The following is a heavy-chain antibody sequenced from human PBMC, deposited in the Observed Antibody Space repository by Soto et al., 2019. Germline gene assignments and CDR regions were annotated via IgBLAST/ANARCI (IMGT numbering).Heavy chain of an antibody. CDR2: ISSSSSSYI. J-gene: IGHJ6*03. V-gene: IGHV3-21*01. D-gene: IGHD3-3*01. Sequence: GGSLRLSCAASGFTFSSYSMNWVRQAPGKGLEWVSSISSSSSSYIYYADSVKGRFTISRDNAKNSLYLQMNSLRAEDTAVYYCARDGRYYDFWSGSGSPPYYYYYMDVWGKGTTVTVSS. CDR1: GFTFSSYS. CDR3: ARDGRYYDFWSGSGSPPYYYYYMDV.